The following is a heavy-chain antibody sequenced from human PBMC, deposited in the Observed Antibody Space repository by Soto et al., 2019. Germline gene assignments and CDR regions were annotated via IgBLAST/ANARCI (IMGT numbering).Heavy chain of an antibody. V-gene: IGHV3-74*01. CDR1: GFTFAKYW. CDR3: GRQAALWEKVDF. J-gene: IGHJ1*01. D-gene: IGHD3-10*01. Sequence: PGGSLRLSCVVSGFTFAKYWMHWVRQAPGKGLVWVARIETDGTTQTYADSVEGRFTISRDNAKNTLYLHMNSLRAEDTAVYYRGRQAALWEKVDFRGHGTPVTVSS. CDR2: IETDGTTQ.